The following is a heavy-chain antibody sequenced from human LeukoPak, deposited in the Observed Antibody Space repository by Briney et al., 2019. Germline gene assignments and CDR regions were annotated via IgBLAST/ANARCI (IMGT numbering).Heavy chain of an antibody. CDR2: IKQDGSEK. Sequence: PGGSLRLSCAASGFTFSSYWMSWVRQAPGKGLEWVANIKQDGSEKYYVDSVKGRFTISRDNAKNSLYLQMSSLRAEDTAVYYCARVYYDFWSGYPKTLNAFDIWGQGTMVTVSS. J-gene: IGHJ3*02. D-gene: IGHD3-3*01. CDR3: ARVYYDFWSGYPKTLNAFDI. V-gene: IGHV3-7*01. CDR1: GFTFSSYW.